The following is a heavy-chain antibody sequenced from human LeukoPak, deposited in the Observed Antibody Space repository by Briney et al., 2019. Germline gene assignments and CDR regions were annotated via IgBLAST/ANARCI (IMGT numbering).Heavy chain of an antibody. V-gene: IGHV4-59*01. D-gene: IGHD6-13*01. J-gene: IGHJ2*01. Sequence: SETLSLTCTVSGGSISSYYWSWIRQPPGKGLEWIGYIYYTGSTNYNPSLKSRVTISVDTSKNQFSLKLSSVTAADTAVYYCARVYYSNSYDYWYFDLWGRGTLVTVSS. CDR3: ARVYYSNSYDYWYFDL. CDR1: GGSISSYY. CDR2: IYYTGST.